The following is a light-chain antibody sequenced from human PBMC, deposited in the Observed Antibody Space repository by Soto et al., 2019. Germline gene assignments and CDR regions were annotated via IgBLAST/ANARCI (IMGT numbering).Light chain of an antibody. Sequence: DIQMTQSPPSLSASVGDRVSISCRASQGISNYLAWYQQKPGTVPKLLISAASTLQTGVPSRFSGGGSGTDFTLTISSLQPEDVATYYCQKYNSAPWTFGQGTTVDIK. CDR3: QKYNSAPWT. CDR2: AAS. CDR1: QGISNY. J-gene: IGKJ1*01. V-gene: IGKV1-27*01.